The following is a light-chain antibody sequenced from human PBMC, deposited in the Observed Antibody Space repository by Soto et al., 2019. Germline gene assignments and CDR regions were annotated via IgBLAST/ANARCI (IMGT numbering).Light chain of an antibody. CDR2: AAS. CDR1: QDIRYG. Sequence: AIQMTQSPSSLSASVGDRVTITCRASQDIRYGLSWYQQKPGKAPKLLIYAASSLQRGVPSRFSGSVSGTDFTLTISSLQPEDFATYSCLQHSSYPWTVGQGTKVDSK. V-gene: IGKV1-6*01. CDR3: LQHSSYPWT. J-gene: IGKJ1*01.